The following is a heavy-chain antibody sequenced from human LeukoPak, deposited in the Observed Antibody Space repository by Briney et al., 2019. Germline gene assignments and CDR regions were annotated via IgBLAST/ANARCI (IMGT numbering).Heavy chain of an antibody. V-gene: IGHV4-59*04. D-gene: IGHD2-2*01. CDR1: GGSISSYY. CDR3: AARRQLQPFDY. J-gene: IGHJ4*02. CDR2: IYYTGRT. Sequence: PSETLSLTCTVSGGSISSYYCSWIRQPPGKGLEWIGYIYYTGRTYYNPSLKSRVTISVDTSKNQFSLKLSSVTAADTAVYYCAARRQLQPFDYWGQGTLVTVSS.